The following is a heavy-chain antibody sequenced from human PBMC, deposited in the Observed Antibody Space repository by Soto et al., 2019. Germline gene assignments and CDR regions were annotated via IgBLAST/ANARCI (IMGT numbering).Heavy chain of an antibody. Sequence: GGSLRLSCAASGFTFSSYEMNWVRQAPGKGLEWVSYISSSGSTIYYADSVKGRFTISRDNAKNSLYLQMNSLRAEDTAVYYCARYNYYYYDSSGYDYWGQGTLVTVSS. CDR1: GFTFSSYE. D-gene: IGHD3-22*01. J-gene: IGHJ4*02. CDR3: ARYNYYYYDSSGYDY. V-gene: IGHV3-48*03. CDR2: ISSSGSTI.